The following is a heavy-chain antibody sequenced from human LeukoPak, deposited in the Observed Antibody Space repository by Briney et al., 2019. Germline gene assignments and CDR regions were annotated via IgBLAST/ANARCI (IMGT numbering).Heavy chain of an antibody. CDR2: ISYDGSYE. D-gene: IGHD5-18*01. CDR1: GFTFSAFG. V-gene: IGHV3-30*18. J-gene: IGHJ5*02. Sequence: PGESLRLSCAASGFTFSAFGMHWVRQAPGKGLEWVAVISYDGSYEYFADSVKGRFTISRDNSKNTLYLQINSLRAEDTAMYYCAKEENTAANPWGQGTLVTVSS. CDR3: AKEENTAANP.